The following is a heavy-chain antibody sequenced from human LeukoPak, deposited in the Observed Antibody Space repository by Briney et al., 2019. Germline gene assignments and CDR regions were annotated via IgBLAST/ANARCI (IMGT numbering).Heavy chain of an antibody. CDR2: IVVGSGNT. CDR3: AARPENYKGDAFDI. D-gene: IGHD3-10*01. J-gene: IGHJ3*02. Sequence: ASVKVSCKASGYTFTGYYMHWVRQAPGQGLEWIGWIVVGSGNTNYAQKFQERVTITRDMSTSTAYMELSSLRSEDTAVYYCAARPENYKGDAFDIWGQGTMVTVSS. V-gene: IGHV1-58*02. CDR1: GYTFTGYY.